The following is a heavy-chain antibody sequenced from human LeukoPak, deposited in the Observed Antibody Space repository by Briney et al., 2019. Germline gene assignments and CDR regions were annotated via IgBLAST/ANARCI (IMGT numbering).Heavy chain of an antibody. CDR1: GFTFSSYW. D-gene: IGHD1-20*01. CDR3: ARGGYNWTTPFEYYFDC. Sequence: GGSLRLSCAASGFTFSSYWMSWVRQAPGKGREWVANIKQDGSEKYYVDSVKGRFTISRDNAKNSLYLQMNSLRAEDTAAYYCARGGYNWTTPFEYYFDCWGQGTLVTVSS. J-gene: IGHJ4*02. V-gene: IGHV3-7*05. CDR2: IKQDGSEK.